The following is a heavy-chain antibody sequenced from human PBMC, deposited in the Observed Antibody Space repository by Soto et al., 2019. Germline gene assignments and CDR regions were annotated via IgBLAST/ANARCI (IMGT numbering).Heavy chain of an antibody. D-gene: IGHD6-13*01. V-gene: IGHV4-61*01. CDR2: IYNSGST. CDR1: GGSVSGGTHY. CDR3: ARGYRTSWYWFDL. Sequence: QAQLQESGPGPVKPSETLSLTCTVSGGSVSGGTHYWSWIRQPPGKGLEWIGYIYNSGSTNHNPSLKSRVTISVDTSKNQFSLKLSSVNAADTAVYYCARGYRTSWYWFDLWGRGTLVTVSS. J-gene: IGHJ2*01.